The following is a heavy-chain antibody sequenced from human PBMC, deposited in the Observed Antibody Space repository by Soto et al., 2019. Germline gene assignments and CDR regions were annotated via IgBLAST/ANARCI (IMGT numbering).Heavy chain of an antibody. V-gene: IGHV3-30-3*01. J-gene: IGHJ6*02. CDR2: ISYDGSNK. Sequence: PGRSLRLSWAASGFTFSSYAMHWDRQAPGKGLEWVEVISYDGSNKYYADSVKGRFTISRDNSKNTLYLQMNRLRAEDTAVYYCARDRVVPAATLGYYYYGMDVWGQGTTVTVSS. CDR1: GFTFSSYA. D-gene: IGHD2-2*01. CDR3: ARDRVVPAATLGYYYYGMDV.